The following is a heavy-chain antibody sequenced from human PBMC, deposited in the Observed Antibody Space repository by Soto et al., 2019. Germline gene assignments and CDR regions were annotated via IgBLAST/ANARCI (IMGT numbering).Heavy chain of an antibody. CDR1: GFTFSSYA. Sequence: PGGSLRLSCAASGFTFSSYAMSWVRQAPGKGLEWVSAISGSGGSTYYADSVKGRFTISRDNSKNTLYLQMNSLRAEDTAVYYCAKLFVPTANIAAAVYYWGQGTLVTVSS. CDR2: ISGSGGST. D-gene: IGHD6-13*01. J-gene: IGHJ4*02. V-gene: IGHV3-23*01. CDR3: AKLFVPTANIAAAVYY.